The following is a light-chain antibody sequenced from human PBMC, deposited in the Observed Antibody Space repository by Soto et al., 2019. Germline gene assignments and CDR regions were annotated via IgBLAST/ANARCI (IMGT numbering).Light chain of an antibody. V-gene: IGLV2-14*01. CDR1: SSDVGGYNY. Sequence: ALTQPASVSGSPGQSITISCTGTSSDVGGYNYVSWYQQQSGKAPKLMISEVNNRPSGVSNRFSGSKSGNTASLTISGLQAEDEADYYCSSFTSRFTFVFGTGTKVNVL. CDR3: SSFTSRFTFV. J-gene: IGLJ1*01. CDR2: EVN.